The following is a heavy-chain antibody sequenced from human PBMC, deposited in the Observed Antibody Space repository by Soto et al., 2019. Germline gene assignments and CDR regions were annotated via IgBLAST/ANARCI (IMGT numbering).Heavy chain of an antibody. CDR2: ISYDESNK. CDR3: ARDRSSSWYPYSYYAMDV. V-gene: IGHV3-30-3*01. Sequence: GGSLRLSCAASGFTFSSYAMHWVRQAPGKGLEWVAVISYDESNKHYADSVKGRFTIYRDNSNNTLNLQMSSLRAEDTAVYYCARDRSSSWYPYSYYAMDVWGQGTTVTVSS. J-gene: IGHJ6*02. CDR1: GFTFSSYA. D-gene: IGHD6-13*01.